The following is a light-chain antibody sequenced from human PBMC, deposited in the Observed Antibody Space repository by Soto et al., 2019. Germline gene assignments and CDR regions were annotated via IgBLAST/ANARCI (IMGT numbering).Light chain of an antibody. CDR3: QQTYMVPYT. Sequence: DIQMTQFPSSLSASAGERVTITCRASQSVSTYLSWYVQEPGSAPKLLIYGVSKLESGIAPRFTGSGLATEFTLTINSLQPEDFAVYFCQQTYMVPYTFGQGTKVEI. V-gene: IGKV1-39*01. CDR1: QSVSTY. CDR2: GVS. J-gene: IGKJ2*01.